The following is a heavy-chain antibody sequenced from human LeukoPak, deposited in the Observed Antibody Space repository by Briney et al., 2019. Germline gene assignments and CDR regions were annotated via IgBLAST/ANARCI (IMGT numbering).Heavy chain of an antibody. V-gene: IGHV4-34*01. D-gene: IGHD3-22*01. CDR3: ARGVPDYYDSSGYYCYFDY. CDR1: GGSFSGYY. CDR2: INHSGST. J-gene: IGHJ4*02. Sequence: SETLSLTCAVYGGSFSGYYWSWIRQPPGKGLEWIGEINHSGSTNYNPSLKSRVTISVDTSKNQFSLKLSSVTAADTAVYYCARGVPDYYDSSGYYCYFDYWGQGTLVTVSS.